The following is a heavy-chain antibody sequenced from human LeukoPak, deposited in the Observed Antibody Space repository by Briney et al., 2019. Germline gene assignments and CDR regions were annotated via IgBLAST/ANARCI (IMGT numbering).Heavy chain of an antibody. CDR2: INTNTGNP. CDR1: GYAFTTYA. D-gene: IGHD2-21*01. CDR3: ARDPTLSYCGGECHSSFDP. Sequence: ASVNVSRKASGYAFTTYAMNWVRQAPGQGLEWMGWINTNTGNPTYAQGFTGRFVFSLDTSVSTAYLQISSLKAEDTAVYYCARDPTLSYCGGECHSSFDPWGQGTLVTVSS. V-gene: IGHV7-4-1*02. J-gene: IGHJ5*02.